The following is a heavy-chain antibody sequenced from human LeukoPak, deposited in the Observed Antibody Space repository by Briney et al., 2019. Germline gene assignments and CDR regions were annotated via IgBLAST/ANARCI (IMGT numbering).Heavy chain of an antibody. CDR3: ARDRGSAVGATNYYYYMDV. CDR1: GFTFSSYS. V-gene: IGHV3-21*01. J-gene: IGHJ6*03. Sequence: GALRLSCAASGFTFSSYSMNWVRQAPGKVLERVSSISSSSSYIYYADSVKGRFTISRDNAKNSLYLQMNSLRAEDTAVYYCARDRGSAVGATNYYYYMDVWGKGTTVTISS. CDR2: ISSSSSYI. D-gene: IGHD1-26*01.